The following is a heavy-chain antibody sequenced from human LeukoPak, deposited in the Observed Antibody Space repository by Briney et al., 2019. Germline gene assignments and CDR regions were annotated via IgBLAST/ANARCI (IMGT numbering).Heavy chain of an antibody. Sequence: SETLSLTCTVSGGSISSSSYYWGWVRQAPGKGLEWIGSIYYTGVTYYNPSLKSRVTISVDTSKNQFSLKLSSVTAADTAVFYCARHLNYFDSSAQKAFDIWGQGTMVTVSS. CDR3: ARHLNYFDSSAQKAFDI. CDR1: GGSISSSSYY. V-gene: IGHV4-39*01. J-gene: IGHJ3*02. D-gene: IGHD3-22*01. CDR2: IYYTGVT.